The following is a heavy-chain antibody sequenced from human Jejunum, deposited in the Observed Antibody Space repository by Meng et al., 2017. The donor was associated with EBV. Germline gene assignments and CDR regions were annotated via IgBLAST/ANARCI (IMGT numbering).Heavy chain of an antibody. Sequence: QGQLVQSGAEVKKPGASVKVSCKASGYTFTNYYMHWVRQAPGQGLEWMGIINPSGGSTSYAQKFQGRVTMTRDTSTSTVYMELSSLRSEDTAVYYCATAHGFTIFGVAYYFDYWGQGTLVTVSS. CDR1: GYTFTNYY. J-gene: IGHJ4*02. V-gene: IGHV1-46*01. CDR3: ATAHGFTIFGVAYYFDY. D-gene: IGHD3-3*01. CDR2: INPSGGST.